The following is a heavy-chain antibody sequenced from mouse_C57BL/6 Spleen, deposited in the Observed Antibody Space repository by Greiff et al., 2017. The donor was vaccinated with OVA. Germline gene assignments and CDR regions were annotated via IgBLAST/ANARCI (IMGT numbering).Heavy chain of an antibody. CDR2: IFPGSGST. CDR1: GYTFTDYY. D-gene: IGHD2-1*01. Sequence: QVQLQQSGPELVKPGASVKISCKASGYTFTDYYINWVKQRPGQGLEWIGWIFPGSGSTYYNEKFKGKATLTVDKSSSTAYMLLSSLTSEDSAVYFCARRGIYYGNYDWFAYWGQGTLVTVSA. J-gene: IGHJ3*01. V-gene: IGHV1-75*01. CDR3: ARRGIYYGNYDWFAY.